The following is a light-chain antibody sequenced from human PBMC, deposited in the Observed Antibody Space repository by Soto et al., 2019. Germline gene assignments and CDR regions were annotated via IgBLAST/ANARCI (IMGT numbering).Light chain of an antibody. Sequence: DIVLTQSPGTLSLSPGERATLSCRASQSVSSSNLAWYQQKPAQAPRLLIYAASRRAPGIPERFSGSGSGTDFTLTISRLEPDDFALYYCQQYGNSPLTFGGGTKVDIK. CDR3: QQYGNSPLT. CDR1: QSVSSSN. CDR2: AAS. J-gene: IGKJ4*01. V-gene: IGKV3-20*01.